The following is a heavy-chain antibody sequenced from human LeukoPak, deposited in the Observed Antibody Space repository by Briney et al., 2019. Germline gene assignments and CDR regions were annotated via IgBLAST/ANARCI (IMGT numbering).Heavy chain of an antibody. J-gene: IGHJ6*03. CDR2: ISAYNSNT. CDR1: GYTFSSYG. V-gene: IGHV1-18*01. Sequence: ASVKVSCKASGYTFSSYGISWVQQAPGQGLEWMGWISAYNSNTNYAQKLQGRVTMTTDTSTSTAFMELRSLRSDDTAVYYCARGPYYYYYMDVWGKGTTVTVSS. CDR3: ARGPYYYYYMDV.